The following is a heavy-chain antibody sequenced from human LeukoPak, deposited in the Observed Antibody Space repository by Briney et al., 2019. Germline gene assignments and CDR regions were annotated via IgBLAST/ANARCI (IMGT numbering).Heavy chain of an antibody. Sequence: GGSLRLSCAASGFTFSSYSMNWVRQAPGKGLEWVSAISGSGGSTYYADSVKGRFTISRGNSKNTLYLQMNSLRAEDTAVYYCARGPGGFDPWGQGTLVTVSS. CDR2: ISGSGGST. CDR3: ARGPGGFDP. D-gene: IGHD1-14*01. CDR1: GFTFSSYS. V-gene: IGHV3-23*01. J-gene: IGHJ5*02.